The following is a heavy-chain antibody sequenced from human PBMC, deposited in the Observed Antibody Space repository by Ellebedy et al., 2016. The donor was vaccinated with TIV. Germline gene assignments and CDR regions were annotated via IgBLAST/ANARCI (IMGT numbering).Heavy chain of an antibody. V-gene: IGHV4-39*01. J-gene: IGHJ4*02. CDR2: IAHGGTT. Sequence: MPSETRSLTCTVSGDSIISDRFHWGWIRQPPGQRFEWIGSIAHGGTTYYNPALKSPLSISVDTPKNQFSLTLTSVTAADTSVYSCARLHGPDQVLFNYIDHWGQGTLVTVSS. CDR1: GDSIISDRFH. D-gene: IGHD3-10*01. CDR3: ARLHGPDQVLFNYIDH.